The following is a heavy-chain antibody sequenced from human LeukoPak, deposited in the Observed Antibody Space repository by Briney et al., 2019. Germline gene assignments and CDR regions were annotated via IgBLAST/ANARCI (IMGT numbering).Heavy chain of an antibody. CDR2: ISTSSDTI. CDR3: ARYDYGDYEVYYYFMDV. CDR1: GFIFRSYS. V-gene: IGHV3-48*01. D-gene: IGHD4-17*01. Sequence: GGSLRLSCAASGFIFRSYSMNWVRQAPGKGLEWVSFISTSSDTISYADSVKGRFTISRDNANNSLYLQMNSLRAEDTAVYYCARYDYGDYEVYYYFMDVWGKGTTVTVSS. J-gene: IGHJ6*03.